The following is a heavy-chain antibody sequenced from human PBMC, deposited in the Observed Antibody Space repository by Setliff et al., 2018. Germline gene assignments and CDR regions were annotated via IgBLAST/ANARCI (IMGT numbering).Heavy chain of an antibody. CDR3: ARDVLSYTAYHWLNF. V-gene: IGHV3-11*01. D-gene: IGHD5-12*01. CDR1: KFSFSSYY. CDR2: ISTTGDTI. Sequence: GGSLRLSCTASKFSFSSYYMAWIRQTPGKGLEWLSYISTTGDTISYADSVKGRFTVSWDNAANSVSLRMSSLSPEDTAVYFCARDVLSYTAYHWLNFWGPGALVTVSS. J-gene: IGHJ4*02.